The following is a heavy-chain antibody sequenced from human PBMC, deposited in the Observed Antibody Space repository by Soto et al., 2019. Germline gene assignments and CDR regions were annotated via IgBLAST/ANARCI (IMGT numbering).Heavy chain of an antibody. J-gene: IGHJ4*02. CDR1: GFTFSSYA. CDR3: ASLIVATIISGDY. V-gene: IGHV3-23*01. Sequence: GSLRLSCAASGFTFSSYAMSWVRQAPGKGLEWVSAISGSGGSTYYADSVKGRFTISRDNSKNTLYLQMNSLRAEDTAVYYCASLIVATIISGDYWGQGTLVTVSS. D-gene: IGHD5-12*01. CDR2: ISGSGGST.